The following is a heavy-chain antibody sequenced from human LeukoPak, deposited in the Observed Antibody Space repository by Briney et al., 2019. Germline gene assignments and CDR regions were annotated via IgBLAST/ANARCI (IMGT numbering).Heavy chain of an antibody. V-gene: IGHV3-11*01. CDR3: ARVGRTDFWGYKLYMEV. J-gene: IGHJ6*03. D-gene: IGHD3-3*01. CDR2: ISSSGSTI. Sequence: GGSLRLSCSASGFTFSDYYMSWIRQAPGKGLEWVSYISSSGSTIYYADSVKGRFTISRDNAKSSLYLQMNSLRAEDTGVYYCARVGRTDFWGYKLYMEVWGKGTTVTVSS. CDR1: GFTFSDYY.